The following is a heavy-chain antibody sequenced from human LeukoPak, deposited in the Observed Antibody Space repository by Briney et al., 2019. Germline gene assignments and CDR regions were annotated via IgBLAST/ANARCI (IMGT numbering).Heavy chain of an antibody. CDR2: IWYDGSNK. CDR3: AREQNDYEDYYYAMDV. CDR1: GFIFSNYG. D-gene: IGHD4-17*01. Sequence: GGSLRLSCAASGFIFSNYGMHWVRQAPGKGLEWVAVIWYDGSNKYYADSVKGRFTMSRDNSKNTLYLQMNSLRAEDTAVYYCAREQNDYEDYYYAMDVWGQGTTVTVSS. V-gene: IGHV3-33*01. J-gene: IGHJ6*02.